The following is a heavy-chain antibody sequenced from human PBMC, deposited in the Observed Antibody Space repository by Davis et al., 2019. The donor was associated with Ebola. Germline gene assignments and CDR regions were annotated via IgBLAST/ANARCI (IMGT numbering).Heavy chain of an antibody. CDR1: GDSISRYY. Sequence: PSETLSLTCTVSGDSISRYYWSWIRQAPGKTLEWIGYVYYGKAIYNPSLKSRVTIFSDTSKNSFSLRLTSVTAADTAIYLCARDNDPSGGRSKYRPPNAFDLWGRGTKVAVSS. CDR2: VYYGKA. CDR3: ARDNDPSGGRSKYRPPNAFDL. V-gene: IGHV4-59*12. D-gene: IGHD1-26*01. J-gene: IGHJ3*01.